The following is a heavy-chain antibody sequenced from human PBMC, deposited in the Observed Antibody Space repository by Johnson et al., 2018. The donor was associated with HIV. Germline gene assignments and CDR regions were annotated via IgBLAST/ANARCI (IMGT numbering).Heavy chain of an antibody. CDR3: AKGGNILEWFALEI. V-gene: IGHV3-43D*03. D-gene: IGHD3-3*01. J-gene: IGHJ3*02. CDR1: GFTFDDYA. CDR2: ISWDGGST. Sequence: VQLVESGGVVVQPGGSLRLSCAASGFTFDDYAMHWVRQAPGKGLEWVSLISWDGGSTYYADSVKGRFTISRDNSKNSLYLQMNSLRAEDTALYYCAKGGNILEWFALEIWGQGTMVTVSS.